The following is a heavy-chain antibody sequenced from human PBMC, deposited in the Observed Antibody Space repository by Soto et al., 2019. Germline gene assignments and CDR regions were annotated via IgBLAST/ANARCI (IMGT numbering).Heavy chain of an antibody. CDR2: MNPNSGNT. D-gene: IGHD3-3*01. Sequence: ASVKVSCKASGYTFTSYDINWVRQATGQGLEWMGWMNPNSGNTGYAQKFQGRVTMTRKTSISTAYMELSSLRSEDTAVYYCARGPRITIFGVVITRVYYYYGMDVWGKGTTVNVS. J-gene: IGHJ6*04. CDR1: GYTFTSYD. CDR3: ARGPRITIFGVVITRVYYYYGMDV. V-gene: IGHV1-8*01.